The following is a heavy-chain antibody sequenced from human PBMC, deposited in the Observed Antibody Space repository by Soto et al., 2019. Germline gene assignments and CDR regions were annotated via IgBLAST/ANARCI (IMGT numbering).Heavy chain of an antibody. J-gene: IGHJ6*02. CDR3: TTEVIAAYYYYGMDV. Sequence: GGSLRLSCAASGFTFSNAWMNWVRQAPGKGLEWVGRIKSKTDGGTTDYAAPVKGRFTISRDDSKNTLYLQMNSLKTEDTAVYYCTTEVIAAYYYYGMDVWGQGTTVTVSS. CDR1: GFTFSNAW. D-gene: IGHD6-13*01. V-gene: IGHV3-15*07. CDR2: IKSKTDGGTT.